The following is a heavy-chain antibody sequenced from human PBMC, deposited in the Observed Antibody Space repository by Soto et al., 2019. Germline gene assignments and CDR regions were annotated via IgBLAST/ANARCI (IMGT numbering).Heavy chain of an antibody. Sequence: GGSLRLSCAASGFVFSSYSMNWVRQAPGKGLEWVSSISRSTTYINYVDSVKGRFTISRDNAKNTLYQQMNSLRAVDTAVYYCAKLLVAAGTGYWGQGTLVPSPQ. J-gene: IGHJ4*02. D-gene: IGHD6-13*01. V-gene: IGHV3-21*04. CDR1: GFVFSSYS. CDR2: ISRSTTYI. CDR3: AKLLVAAGTGY.